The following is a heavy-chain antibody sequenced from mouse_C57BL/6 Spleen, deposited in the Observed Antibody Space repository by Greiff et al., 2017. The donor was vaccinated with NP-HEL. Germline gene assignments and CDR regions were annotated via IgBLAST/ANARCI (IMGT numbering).Heavy chain of an antibody. CDR3: ARRITTVVDY. J-gene: IGHJ2*01. D-gene: IGHD1-1*01. CDR2: IYPGDGDN. CDR1: GYTFSSSW. Sequence: QVQLQQPGPELVKPGASVKLSCKASGYTFSSSWMNWVKQRPGQGLEWIGRIYPGDGDNNYNGKFKGKATLTVDKSSSPAYMQLSSLTSEDSAVYYCARRITTVVDYWGQGTTLTVSS. V-gene: IGHV1-82*01.